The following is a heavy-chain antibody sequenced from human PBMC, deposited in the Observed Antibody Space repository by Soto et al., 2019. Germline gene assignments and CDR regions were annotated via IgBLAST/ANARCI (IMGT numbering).Heavy chain of an antibody. V-gene: IGHV3-30*03. CDR3: AAGGIVVVTATDAFDI. Sequence: QVQLVESGGGVVQPGRSLRLSCAASGFTFSSYGMHWVRQAPGKGLEWVAVISYDGSNKYYADSVKGRFTISRDNSKNTLYLKMNSLRAEDTAVYYCAAGGIVVVTATDAFDIWGQGTMVTVSS. D-gene: IGHD2-21*02. CDR2: ISYDGSNK. CDR1: GFTFSSYG. J-gene: IGHJ3*02.